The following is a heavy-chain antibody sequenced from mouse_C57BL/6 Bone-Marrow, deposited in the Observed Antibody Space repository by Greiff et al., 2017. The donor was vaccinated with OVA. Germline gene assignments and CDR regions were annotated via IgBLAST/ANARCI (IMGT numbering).Heavy chain of an antibody. V-gene: IGHV1-81*01. J-gene: IGHJ1*03. CDR1: GYTFTSYG. CDR2: IYPRSGNT. D-gene: IGHD1-1*01. Sequence: QVQLQQSGAELARPGASVKLSCEASGYTFTSYGISWVKQRTGQGLEWIGEIYPRSGNTYYNEKFKGKATLTADKSSSTAYMELRSLTSEDSAVYFCARWDYYGSSYGDWYFDVWGTGTTVTVSS. CDR3: ARWDYYGSSYGDWYFDV.